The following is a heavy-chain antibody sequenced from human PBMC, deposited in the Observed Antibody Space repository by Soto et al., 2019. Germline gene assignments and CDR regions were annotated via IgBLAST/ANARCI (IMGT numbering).Heavy chain of an antibody. Sequence: SETLSRTCTVSGGSVSSGSYYWRWIRQPPGKGLEWIGYIYYSGSTNYNPSLKSRVTISVDTSKNQFSLKLSSVTAADTAVDYCARAALRSGNAFDIWGQGTMVTVSS. CDR3: ARAALRSGNAFDI. CDR2: IYYSGST. J-gene: IGHJ3*02. CDR1: GGSVSSGSYY. V-gene: IGHV4-61*01. D-gene: IGHD5-12*01.